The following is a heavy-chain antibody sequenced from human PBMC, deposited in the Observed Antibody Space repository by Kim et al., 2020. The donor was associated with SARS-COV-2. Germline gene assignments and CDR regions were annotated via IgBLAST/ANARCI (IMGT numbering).Heavy chain of an antibody. CDR1: GYSFTSYW. V-gene: IGHV5-51*01. Sequence: GESLKISCKGSGYSFTSYWIGWVRQMPGKGLEWMGIIYPGDSDTRYSPSFQGQVTISADKSISTAYLQWSSLKASDTAMYYCARPPQNMVRGVMTDYWGQGTLVTVSS. D-gene: IGHD3-10*01. CDR3: ARPPQNMVRGVMTDY. CDR2: IYPGDSDT. J-gene: IGHJ4*02.